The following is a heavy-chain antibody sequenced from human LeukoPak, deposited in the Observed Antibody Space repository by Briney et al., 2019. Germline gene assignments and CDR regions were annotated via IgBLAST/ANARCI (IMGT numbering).Heavy chain of an antibody. CDR2: INPSGGST. CDR1: GYTFTSYY. V-gene: IGHV1-46*01. D-gene: IGHD2-15*01. J-gene: IGHJ6*03. Sequence: GASVKVSCKASGYTFTSYYMHWVRQAPGQGLEWMGIINPSGGSTSYAQKFQGRVTMTRDTSISTAYMELSRLRSDDTAVYYCARPLEALGGNYYYHYYMDVWGKGTTVTVSS. CDR3: ARPLEALGGNYYYHYYMDV.